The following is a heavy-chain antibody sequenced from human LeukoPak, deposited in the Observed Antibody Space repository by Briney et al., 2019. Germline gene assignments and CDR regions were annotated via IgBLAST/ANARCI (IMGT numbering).Heavy chain of an antibody. D-gene: IGHD3-3*01. CDR3: ARDGPYYDFWSGYYSSSPYYFDY. J-gene: IGHJ4*02. CDR2: INAGNGNT. CDR1: GYTFTSYA. Sequence: ASVKVSCKASGYTFTSYAMHWVRQAPGQRLEWMGWINAGNGNTKYSQKFQGRVTITRDTSASTAYMELSSLRSEDTAVYYCARDGPYYDFWSGYYSSSPYYFDYWGQGTLVTVSS. V-gene: IGHV1-3*01.